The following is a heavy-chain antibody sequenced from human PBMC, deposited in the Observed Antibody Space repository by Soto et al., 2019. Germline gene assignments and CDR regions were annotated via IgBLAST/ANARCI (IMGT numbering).Heavy chain of an antibody. J-gene: IGHJ4*02. D-gene: IGHD2-15*01. CDR3: AKEQDIVVVVTPNLDY. CDR2: ISYDGSNK. CDR1: GFTFSSYG. V-gene: IGHV3-30*18. Sequence: QVQLVESGGGVVQPGRSLRLSCAASGFTFSSYGMHWVRQAPGKGLEWVAVISYDGSNKYYADSVKGRFIISRDNSKNTLYLQMNSLRAEDTAVYYCAKEQDIVVVVTPNLDYWGQGTLVTVSS.